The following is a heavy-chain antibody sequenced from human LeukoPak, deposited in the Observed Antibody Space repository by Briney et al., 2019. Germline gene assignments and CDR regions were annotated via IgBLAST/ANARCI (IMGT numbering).Heavy chain of an antibody. CDR3: VGGIAAPGGLDS. CDR2: MNPNSGDT. Sequence: GASVIVSCKASGYTFSTYDIHWVRRASGQGLEWMGWMNPNSGDTVYAQKFQDTVTMTRNTSISTAYMEVSSLKSEDTAVYYCVGGIAAPGGLDSWGQGTLVTVSS. J-gene: IGHJ5*01. D-gene: IGHD6-13*01. V-gene: IGHV1-8*01. CDR1: GYTFSTYD.